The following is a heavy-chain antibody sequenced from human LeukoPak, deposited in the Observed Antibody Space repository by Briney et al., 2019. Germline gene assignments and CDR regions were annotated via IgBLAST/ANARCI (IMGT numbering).Heavy chain of an antibody. CDR3: AKLNNGYYRGAIDY. CDR1: GFIFNNYA. V-gene: IGHV3-23*01. CDR2: IGISGDST. J-gene: IGHJ4*02. D-gene: IGHD3-22*01. Sequence: GGSLRLSWAASGFIFNNYALNWVRQAPGKGLEWVSVIGISGDSTYYADSVKGRFTISRDNSKSTLSLQMNSLRGEDTAVYYCAKLNNGYYRGAIDYWGQGTLVTVSS.